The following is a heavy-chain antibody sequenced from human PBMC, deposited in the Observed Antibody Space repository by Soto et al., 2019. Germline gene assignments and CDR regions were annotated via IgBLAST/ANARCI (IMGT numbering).Heavy chain of an antibody. Sequence: QVQLVQSGAEVKKPGASVKVSCKASGYTFTSYGISWVRQAPGQGLEWMGWISAYNGNTNYAQKLQGRGTMTTDTSTSTAYMELRSLRSDDSAVYYCARSRGWVYPTSYYYYYYMDVWGKGTTVTVSS. CDR1: GYTFTSYG. D-gene: IGHD2-8*01. CDR3: ARSRGWVYPTSYYYYYYMDV. CDR2: ISAYNGNT. J-gene: IGHJ6*03. V-gene: IGHV1-18*01.